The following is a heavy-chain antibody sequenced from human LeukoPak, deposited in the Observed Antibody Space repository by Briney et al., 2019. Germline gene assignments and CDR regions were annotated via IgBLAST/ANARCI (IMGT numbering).Heavy chain of an antibody. CDR1: GGSFSSYY. J-gene: IGHJ4*02. V-gene: IGHV4-39*01. D-gene: IGHD3-16*02. CDR3: ARQGDYIWGSYRNPFDY. Sequence: SETLSLTCAVYGGSFSSYYWGWIRQPPGKGLEWIGSIYYSGSTYYNPSLKSRVTISVDTSKNQFSLKLSSVTAADTAVYYCARQGDYIWGSYRNPFDYWGQGTLVTVSS. CDR2: IYYSGST.